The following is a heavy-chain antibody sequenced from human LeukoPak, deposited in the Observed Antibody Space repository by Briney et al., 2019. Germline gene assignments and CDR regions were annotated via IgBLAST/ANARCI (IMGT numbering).Heavy chain of an antibody. J-gene: IGHJ6*04. CDR2: IYTSGST. CDR3: ARVSVVVPAAMVDV. D-gene: IGHD2-2*01. Sequence: PSETLSLTCTVSGGSISSGSYYWSWIRQPAGKGLEWIGRIYTSGSTNYNPSLKSRVTISVDTSKNQFSLKLSSVTAADTAVYYSARVSVVVPAAMVDVWGKGTTVTVSS. V-gene: IGHV4-61*02. CDR1: GGSISSGSYY.